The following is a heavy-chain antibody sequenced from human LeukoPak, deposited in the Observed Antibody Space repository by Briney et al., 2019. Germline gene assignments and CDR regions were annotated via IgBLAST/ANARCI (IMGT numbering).Heavy chain of an antibody. V-gene: IGHV3-48*03. CDR3: ARDRNVGWFGELSDLDY. CDR1: GFTFSSYE. CDR2: ISSSGSTI. J-gene: IGHJ4*02. D-gene: IGHD3-10*01. Sequence: PGGSLRLSCAASGFTFSSYEMNWVRQAPGKGLEGVSYISSSGSTIYYADSVKGGFTISRDNAKNSLYLQMNSMRAEDTAVYYCARDRNVGWFGELSDLDYWGQGTLVTVSS.